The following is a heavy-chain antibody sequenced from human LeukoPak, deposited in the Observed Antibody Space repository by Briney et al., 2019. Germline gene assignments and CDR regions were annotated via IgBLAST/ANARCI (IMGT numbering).Heavy chain of an antibody. V-gene: IGHV4-4*02. CDR3: ASLGYCRGGSCYWFFDY. CDR1: AGSISSSKW. CDR2: IYLYGTT. D-gene: IGHD2-15*01. J-gene: IGHJ4*02. Sequence: PSETLSLTCSVSAGSISSSKWWSWVRQSPVTGLEWIGEIYLYGTTNYNPSLKSRVTISVDTSKNQFSLYLSSVTAADTAVYYCASLGYCRGGSCYWFFDYWGQGTLVAVSS.